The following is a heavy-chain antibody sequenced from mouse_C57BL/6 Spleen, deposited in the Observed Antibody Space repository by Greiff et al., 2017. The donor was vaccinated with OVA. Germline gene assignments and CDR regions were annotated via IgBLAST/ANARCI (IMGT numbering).Heavy chain of an antibody. J-gene: IGHJ2*01. CDR3: ARGAGYFDY. Sequence: QVQLQQSGPGLVQPSQILSITCTVSGFSLTSYGVHWVRQSPGKGLEWLGVIWSGGSTDYNAAFISRLSISKDNSKSQVFFKMNSLQADDTAIYYCARGAGYFDYWGQGTTLTVSS. CDR1: GFSLTSYG. V-gene: IGHV2-2*01. CDR2: IWSGGST.